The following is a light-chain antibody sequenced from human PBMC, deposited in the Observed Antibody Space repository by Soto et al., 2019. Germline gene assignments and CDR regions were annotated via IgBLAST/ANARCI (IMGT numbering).Light chain of an antibody. J-gene: IGKJ1*01. CDR1: ESIRNE. CDR3: KQSFTTPWT. V-gene: IGKV1-39*01. Sequence: DIQMTQSPSSLSASLGDRVTITCRPSESIRNELNWFQQRPGKAPRLLIYDTFTLQSGVQSRFSGSVSGTEFSLTISSLQAGDSAIYYCKQSFTTPWTFGQGTKVDNK. CDR2: DTF.